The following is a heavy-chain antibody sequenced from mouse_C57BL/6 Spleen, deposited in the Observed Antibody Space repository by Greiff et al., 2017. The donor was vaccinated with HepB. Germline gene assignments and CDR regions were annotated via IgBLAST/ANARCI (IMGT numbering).Heavy chain of an antibody. D-gene: IGHD1-1*01. V-gene: IGHV5-4*03. CDR2: ISDGGSYT. J-gene: IGHJ1*03. Sequence: EVKLVESGGGLVKPGGSLKLSCAASGFTFSSYAMSWVRQTPEKRLEWVATISDGGSYTYYPDNVKGRFTISRDNAKNNLYLQMSHLKSEDTAMYYCARAITTTGYFDVWGTGTTVTVSS. CDR1: GFTFSSYA. CDR3: ARAITTTGYFDV.